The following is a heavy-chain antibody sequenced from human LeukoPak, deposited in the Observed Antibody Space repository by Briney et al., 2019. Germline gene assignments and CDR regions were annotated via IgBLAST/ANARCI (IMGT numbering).Heavy chain of an antibody. J-gene: IGHJ3*02. V-gene: IGHV4-39*01. CDR3: ARRSTMIVVVWRDAFDI. CDR2: IYYSGST. CDR1: GGSISGSSYY. D-gene: IGHD3-22*01. Sequence: SETLSLTCTVSGGSISGSSYYWGWIRQPPGKGLEWIGSIYYSGSTYYNPSLKSRVTISVDTSKNQFSLKLSSVTAADTAVYYCARRSTMIVVVWRDAFDIWGQGTMVTVSS.